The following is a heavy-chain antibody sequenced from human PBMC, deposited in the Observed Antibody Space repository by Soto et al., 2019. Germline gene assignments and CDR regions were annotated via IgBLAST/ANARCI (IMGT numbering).Heavy chain of an antibody. CDR2: IYYDGSNK. D-gene: IGHD1-26*01. V-gene: IGHV3-33*01. CDR3: ATATGGDGPIDY. Sequence: QVQLVESGGGVVQPGGSLRLSCAASGFIFSVYGMHWVRQAPGKGLEWVAIIYYDGSNKYYADAAKGRFTISRDNSKNTLFLQMNSLRAEDTAVYYCATATGGDGPIDYWGQGTLVTVSS. CDR1: GFIFSVYG. J-gene: IGHJ4*02.